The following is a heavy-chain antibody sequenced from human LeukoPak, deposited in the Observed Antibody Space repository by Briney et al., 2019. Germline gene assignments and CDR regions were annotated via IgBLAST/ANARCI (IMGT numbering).Heavy chain of an antibody. CDR1: GYTFTSYD. CDR2: MNPNSGNT. J-gene: IGHJ4*02. CDR3: ARGQGARGAVAHDY. Sequence: ASVKVSCKASGYTFTSYDINWVRQATGQGLEWMGWMNPNSGNTGYAQKFQGRVTMTRNTSISTAYMELSSLRSEDTAVYYCARGQGARGAVAHDYWGQGTLDTVSS. V-gene: IGHV1-8*01. D-gene: IGHD6-19*01.